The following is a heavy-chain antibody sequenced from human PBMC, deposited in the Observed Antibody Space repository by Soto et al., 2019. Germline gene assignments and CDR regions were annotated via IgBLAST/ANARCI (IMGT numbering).Heavy chain of an antibody. CDR2: ISGSAGGT. CDR3: AKNWDTTFSSSSH. D-gene: IGHD6-6*01. J-gene: IGHJ4*02. Sequence: EVQLLESGGGLVQPGGSLRLSCAASGFTFTTYAMSWVGQSQGKGLGWVPAISGSAGGTYSEDSVKGRFTISRDNSKNTLSLQMNSLRAEDTAVYYCAKNWDTTFSSSSHWGQGTLVSVSS. V-gene: IGHV3-23*01. CDR1: GFTFTTYA.